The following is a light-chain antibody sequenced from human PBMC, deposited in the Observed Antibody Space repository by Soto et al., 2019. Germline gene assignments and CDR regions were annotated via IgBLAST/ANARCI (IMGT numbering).Light chain of an antibody. V-gene: IGKV1-9*01. CDR2: AAS. CDR3: QQGGT. J-gene: IGKJ3*01. Sequence: DIQLTQSPSFLSASVGDRVTITCRASQGISSYLAWYQQKPGKAPKLLIYAASTLQSGVPSRFSSSGSGTEFTLTMSSLQPEDFATYYCQQGGTFGPGTKVDN. CDR1: QGISSY.